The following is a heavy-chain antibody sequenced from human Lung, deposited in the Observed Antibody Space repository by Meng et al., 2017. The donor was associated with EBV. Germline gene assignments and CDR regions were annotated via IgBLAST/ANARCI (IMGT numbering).Heavy chain of an antibody. D-gene: IGHD4-11*01. CDR1: GGPISSGGYY. V-gene: IGHV4-31*03. CDR2: IYYSGST. J-gene: IGHJ4*02. Sequence: QVQRQESGPGLVKPSQTLSLTCTVSGGPISSGGYYWSWIRQHPGKGLEWIGYIYYSGSTYYNPSLKSRVTISVDTSKNQFSLKLSSVTAADTAVYYCAATVNDGYFDYWGQGTLVTVSS. CDR3: AATVNDGYFDY.